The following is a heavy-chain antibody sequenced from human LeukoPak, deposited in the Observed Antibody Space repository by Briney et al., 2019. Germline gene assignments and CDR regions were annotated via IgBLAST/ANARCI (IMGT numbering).Heavy chain of an antibody. CDR3: AKPISGGLAVTADWFHP. J-gene: IGHJ5*01. CDR2: INANSGTT. Sequence: GGSLRLSCAASGFPFSFYAMSWLRQPPGKGLEWVSTINANSGTTSYAASVRGRFTISRDNSKNTLYLQVNTLRAADTATYYCAKPISGGLAVTADWFHPWGQGTLVVVSS. D-gene: IGHD6-19*01. CDR1: GFPFSFYA. V-gene: IGHV3-23*01.